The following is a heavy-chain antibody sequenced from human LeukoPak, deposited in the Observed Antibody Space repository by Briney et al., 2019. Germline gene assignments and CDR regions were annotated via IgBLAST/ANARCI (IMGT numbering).Heavy chain of an antibody. Sequence: GGSLRLSCTASGFTFSGHWIHWVRQPPGMGLVWVSRINERGTDSMYAESVKGRFTISRDNAKNTVYLQMNSLRAEDTAVYYCVRDETLWTLDWWGQGTMVSVSS. D-gene: IGHD1-1*01. V-gene: IGHV3-74*03. CDR3: VRDETLWTLDW. CDR1: GFTFSGHW. CDR2: INERGTDS. J-gene: IGHJ4*02.